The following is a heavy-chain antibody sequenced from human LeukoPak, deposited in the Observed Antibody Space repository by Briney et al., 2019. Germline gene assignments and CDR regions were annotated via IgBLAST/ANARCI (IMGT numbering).Heavy chain of an antibody. CDR3: ARVAGYSYAFDY. V-gene: IGHV4-59*11. CDR1: VGSISRHY. D-gene: IGHD5-12*01. CDR2: IYYSGST. J-gene: IGHJ4*02. Sequence: SETLALTCTVSVGSISRHYWSWIRQPPGKGLEWIGYIYYSGSTNYNPSLKSRVTISVDTSKNHFSLKLSSVTAADTAVYYCARVAGYSYAFDYWCQGTLVTVSS.